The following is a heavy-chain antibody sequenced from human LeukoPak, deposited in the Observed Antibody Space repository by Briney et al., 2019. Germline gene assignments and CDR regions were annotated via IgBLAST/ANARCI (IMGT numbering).Heavy chain of an antibody. Sequence: SETLSLTCTVSGGSISSGDYYWSWIRQPPGKGLEWIGYIYYSGSTYYNPSLKSRVTISVDTSKNQFSLKLSSVTAADTAVYYCARDLLPGTFDYWGQGTLVTVSS. CDR3: ARDLLPGTFDY. CDR1: GGSISSGDYY. CDR2: IYYSGST. V-gene: IGHV4-30-4*02. J-gene: IGHJ4*02. D-gene: IGHD3-22*01.